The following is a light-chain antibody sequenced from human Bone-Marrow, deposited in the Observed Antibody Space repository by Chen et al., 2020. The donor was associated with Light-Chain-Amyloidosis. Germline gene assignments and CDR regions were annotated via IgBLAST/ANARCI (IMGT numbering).Light chain of an antibody. J-gene: IGKJ4*01. CDR1: QTISSNY. CDR2: GSS. Sequence: IVLTQSRGTLSLSPGEGANLSCRASQTISSNYLTWYQQKFGQAPRLLIYGSSSRATGIPDRFTGSGSGTDFTLTINRLEPEEFAMYYCQQYGTSPLTFGGGTKVEIK. CDR3: QQYGTSPLT. V-gene: IGKV3-20*01.